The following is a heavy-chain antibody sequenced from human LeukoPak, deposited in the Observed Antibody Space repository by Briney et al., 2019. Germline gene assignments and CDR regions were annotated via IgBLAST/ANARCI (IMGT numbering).Heavy chain of an antibody. CDR1: GGSINITNY. D-gene: IGHD2-8*01. CDR3: SRENGAFSPFGY. J-gene: IGHJ4*02. CDR2: IAHDGTT. V-gene: IGHV4-4*02. Sequence: PSGTLSLTCGVSGGSINITNYWSWVRPAPGNGLEWIGEIAHDGTTNYNPSLRSRVAMSFDRANNQFSLSLTSVTAADTAVYYCSRENGAFSPFGYWGQGTLVTVPS.